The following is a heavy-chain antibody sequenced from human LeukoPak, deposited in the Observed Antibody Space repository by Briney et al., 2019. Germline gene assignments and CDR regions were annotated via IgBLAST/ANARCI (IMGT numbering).Heavy chain of an antibody. CDR2: ISPNSGAT. D-gene: IGHD6-13*01. J-gene: IGHJ4*02. CDR1: GYTFTGYY. Sequence: GASVKVSCKASGYTFTGYYMHWVRQAPGQGLEWMGWISPNSGATNYAQKFQGRVTMTRDTSISTAYMELSRLRSDDTAVDYCARVGRRAAAGTPFDYWGQGTLVTVSS. V-gene: IGHV1-2*02. CDR3: ARVGRRAAAGTPFDY.